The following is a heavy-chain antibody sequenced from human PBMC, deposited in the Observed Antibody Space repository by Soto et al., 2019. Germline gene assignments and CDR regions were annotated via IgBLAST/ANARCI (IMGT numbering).Heavy chain of an antibody. V-gene: IGHV4-4*02. Sequence: QVHLQESGPGLVNPSGTVSLTCAVSGGSISSTQWWTWVRQPPGKGLEWIGERHHSGNTIYNPSLNVQVTISLDKSKKQFSLKLTSMTAADTAVYYCARDANFGSKISKCWAFDFWGQGTVVTVS. CDR1: GGSISSTQW. J-gene: IGHJ3*01. D-gene: IGHD3-10*01. CDR3: ARDANFGSKISKCWAFDF. CDR2: RHHSGNT.